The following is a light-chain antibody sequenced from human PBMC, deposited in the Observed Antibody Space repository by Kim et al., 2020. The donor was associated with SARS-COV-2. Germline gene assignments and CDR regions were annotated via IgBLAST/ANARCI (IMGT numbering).Light chain of an antibody. J-gene: IGLJ1*01. V-gene: IGLV1-51*01. Sequence: QPAATSCSGSSSNVGNNFVSSYWQHQRPAPTLLIHDNDRRTSGIAARFCCSKSGTSANLTITGLQAGDEADYYYGTWHPSLGAGVFGSGTQVTVL. CDR3: GTWHPSLGAGV. CDR2: DND. CDR1: SSNVGNNF.